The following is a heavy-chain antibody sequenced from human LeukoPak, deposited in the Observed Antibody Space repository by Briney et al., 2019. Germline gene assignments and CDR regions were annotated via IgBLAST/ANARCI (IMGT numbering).Heavy chain of an antibody. D-gene: IGHD7-27*01. CDR2: ISHDGSNK. CDR3: ARDTNWGSTHY. J-gene: IGHJ4*02. Sequence: GGSLRLSCAASGLTFNTYAMHWVRQAPGKGLEWVAVISHDGSNKYYADSVKGRFAISRDNSKNTLYLQMNSLRDEDTAMFYCARDTNWGSTHYWGQGTLVTVSS. V-gene: IGHV3-30*09. CDR1: GLTFNTYA.